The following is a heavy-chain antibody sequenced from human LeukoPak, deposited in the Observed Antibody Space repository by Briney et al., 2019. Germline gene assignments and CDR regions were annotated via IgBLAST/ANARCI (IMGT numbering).Heavy chain of an antibody. CDR3: ARDSSGYYYQYFQH. J-gene: IGHJ1*01. Sequence: GGSLRLSCAASGFTFDDYGMSWVRQAPGKGLEWVSGINWNGGSTAYADSVKGRFTISRDNAKNSLYLQMNSLRAEDTAVYYCARDSSGYYYQYFQHWGQGTLVTVSS. CDR1: GFTFDDYG. V-gene: IGHV3-20*04. D-gene: IGHD3-22*01. CDR2: INWNGGST.